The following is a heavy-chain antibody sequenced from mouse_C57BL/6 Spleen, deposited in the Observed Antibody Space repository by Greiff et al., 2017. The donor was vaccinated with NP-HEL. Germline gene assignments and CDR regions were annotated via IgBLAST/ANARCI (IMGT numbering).Heavy chain of an antibody. D-gene: IGHD2-2*01. CDR3: ASPGYGYDEGAY. CDR2: INPNNGGT. J-gene: IGHJ3*01. Sequence: VQLQQSGPELVKPGASVKISCKASGYTFTDYYMNWVKQSHGKSLEWIGDINPNNGGTSYNQKFKGKATLTVDKSSSTAYMELRSLTSEDSAVYYCASPGYGYDEGAYWGQGTLVTVSA. V-gene: IGHV1-26*01. CDR1: GYTFTDYY.